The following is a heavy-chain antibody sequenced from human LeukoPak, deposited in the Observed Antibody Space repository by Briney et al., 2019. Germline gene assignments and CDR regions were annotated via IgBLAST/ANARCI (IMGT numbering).Heavy chain of an antibody. CDR1: GCTFTGYY. V-gene: IGHV1-2*02. CDR2: INPSSGGT. CDR3: ARDWGSGWTEYDY. J-gene: IGHJ4*02. D-gene: IGHD6-19*01. Sequence: GASVKVSCKASGCTFTGYYMHRVRQAPGQGLEWMGWINPSSGGTNYAQKLQGRVTMTTDTSTSTAYMELRSLRSDDTAVYYCARDWGSGWTEYDYWGQGTLVTVSS.